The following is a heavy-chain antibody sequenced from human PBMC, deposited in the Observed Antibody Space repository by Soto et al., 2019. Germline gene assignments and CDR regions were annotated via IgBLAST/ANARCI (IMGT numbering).Heavy chain of an antibody. Sequence: EVQLLESGGGLAHPGGSLTISCAASGFLFSTYAMNWVRQAPGKWLEWVSAISSTGGTTYYAESVRGRFIISRDNSINTLYLQMSSLRTEDTALYYCAHPRGYGVFDAVDIWGQGTMVTVSS. CDR3: AHPRGYGVFDAVDI. J-gene: IGHJ3*02. D-gene: IGHD4-17*01. CDR2: ISSTGGTT. CDR1: GFLFSTYA. V-gene: IGHV3-23*01.